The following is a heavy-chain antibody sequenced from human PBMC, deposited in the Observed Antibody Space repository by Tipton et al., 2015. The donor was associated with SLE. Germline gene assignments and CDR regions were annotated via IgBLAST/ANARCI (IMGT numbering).Heavy chain of an antibody. CDR1: GGSIKGNY. Sequence: TLSLTCFVSGGSIKGNYWSWIRQPPGKGLEWIGYIYDTGSTDRNPSLKSRASLSVDTSKNQFSLNLSFVTPADTAVYYCARGSTTWMFWGQGKLVTVSS. CDR2: IYDTGST. J-gene: IGHJ4*02. V-gene: IGHV4-59*01. D-gene: IGHD1-1*01. CDR3: ARGSTTWMF.